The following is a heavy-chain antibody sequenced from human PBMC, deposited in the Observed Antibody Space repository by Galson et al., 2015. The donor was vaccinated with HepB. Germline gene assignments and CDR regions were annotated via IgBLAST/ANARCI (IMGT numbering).Heavy chain of an antibody. CDR3: ARGAGEWFVGGYYFDY. V-gene: IGHV4-30-4*01. CDR2: IYYSGST. Sequence: TLSLTCTVSGGSISSGDYYWSWIRQPPGKGLEWIGYIYYSGSTYYNPSLKSRVTISVDTSKNQFSLKLSSVTAADTAVYYCARGAGEWFVGGYYFDYWGQGTLVTVSS. D-gene: IGHD3-3*01. CDR1: GGSISSGDYY. J-gene: IGHJ4*02.